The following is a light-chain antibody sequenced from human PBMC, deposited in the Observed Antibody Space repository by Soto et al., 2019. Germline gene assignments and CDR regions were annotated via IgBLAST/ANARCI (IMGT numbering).Light chain of an antibody. J-gene: IGKJ3*01. CDR1: QSVSRN. CDR3: QQYNNWPSFT. Sequence: DIVMTQSPATLSVSPGERATLSCRASQSVSRNLAWYQQKPGQAPRLLVYGASTRATGIPARFSGSGSGTEFSLTISSLQSEDFALYYCQQYNNWPSFTFGPGTKVDIK. V-gene: IGKV3-15*01. CDR2: GAS.